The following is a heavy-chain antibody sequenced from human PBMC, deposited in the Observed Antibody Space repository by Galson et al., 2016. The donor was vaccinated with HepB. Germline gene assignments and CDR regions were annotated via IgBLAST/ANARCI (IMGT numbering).Heavy chain of an antibody. CDR1: GFTFSDYY. CDR2: ISSSGDTN. CDR3: ARGLEWDLPIKY. Sequence: SGFTFSDYYMHWIRQAPGKGLEWVSYISSSGDTNYYADSVEGRFTISRDNAKNSLYLQMNSLRAEDTAVYYCARGLEWDLPIKYWGQGTLVTVSS. V-gene: IGHV3-11*04. J-gene: IGHJ4*02. D-gene: IGHD1-26*01.